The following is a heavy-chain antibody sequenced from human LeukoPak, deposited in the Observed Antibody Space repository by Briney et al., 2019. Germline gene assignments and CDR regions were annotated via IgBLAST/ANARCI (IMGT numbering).Heavy chain of an antibody. CDR1: GYTLTELS. Sequence: ASVKVSCKVSGYTLTELSMHWVRQAPGQGLEWMGWINPNSGNTGYAQKFQGRVTMTRNTSISTAYMELSSLRSEDTAVYYCARDPSGLYDSSGYSLFDYWGQGTLVTVSS. D-gene: IGHD3-22*01. V-gene: IGHV1-8*01. CDR2: INPNSGNT. J-gene: IGHJ4*02. CDR3: ARDPSGLYDSSGYSLFDY.